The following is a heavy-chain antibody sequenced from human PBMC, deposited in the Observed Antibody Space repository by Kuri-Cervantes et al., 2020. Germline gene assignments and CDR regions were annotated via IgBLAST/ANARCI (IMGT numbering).Heavy chain of an antibody. D-gene: IGHD6-19*01. J-gene: IGHJ4*02. CDR2: IWYDGSNK. V-gene: IGHV3-30*19. Sequence: GESLKISCATAGFTFSSYGMHWVRQAPGKGLEWVAVIWYDGSNKYYSDSVKGRFTISRDNSKNTLYLQMNSLRAEDTAVYYCARGDPGLAVAGTAYYFDSWGQGTLVTVSS. CDR3: ARGDPGLAVAGTAYYFDS. CDR1: GFTFSSYG.